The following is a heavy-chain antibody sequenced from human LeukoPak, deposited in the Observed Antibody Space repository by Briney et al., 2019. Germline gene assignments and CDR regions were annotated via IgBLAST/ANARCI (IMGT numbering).Heavy chain of an antibody. CDR1: GGTFSSYA. CDR3: ARVPIGYCSSTSCYVYYYYMDV. D-gene: IGHD2-2*01. V-gene: IGHV1-69*13. J-gene: IGHJ6*03. Sequence: GASVKVSCKASGGTFSSYAIRWVRQAPGQGLEWMGGIIPIFGTANYAQKFQGRVTITADESTSTAYMELSSLRSEDTAVYYCARVPIGYCSSTSCYVYYYYMDVWGKGTTVTVS. CDR2: IIPIFGTA.